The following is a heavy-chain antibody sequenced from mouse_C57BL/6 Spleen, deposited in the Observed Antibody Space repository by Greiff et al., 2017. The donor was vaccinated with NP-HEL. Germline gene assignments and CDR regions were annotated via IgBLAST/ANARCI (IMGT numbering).Heavy chain of an antibody. D-gene: IGHD2-3*01. Sequence: VQLQQPGAELVRPGSSVKLSRKASGYTFTSYWMDWVKQRPGQGLEWIGNIYPSDSETHYNQKFKDKATLTVDKSSSTAYMQLSSLTSEDSAVYYCARSGDGPYYFDYWGQGTTLTVSS. CDR2: IYPSDSET. CDR1: GYTFTSYW. V-gene: IGHV1-61*01. J-gene: IGHJ2*01. CDR3: ARSGDGPYYFDY.